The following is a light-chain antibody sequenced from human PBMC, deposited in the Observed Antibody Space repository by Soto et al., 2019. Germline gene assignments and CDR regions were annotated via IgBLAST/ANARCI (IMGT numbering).Light chain of an antibody. Sequence: EIALTQSPATLSLSPGERATLSCRASQSVSRYLAWSQQKPGQAPRLLIYDASNRATGIPARFSGSGSGTDFTLTISILEPEDLAVYYCQQRGNWPSFGGGTKVEIK. CDR3: QQRGNWPS. J-gene: IGKJ4*01. CDR1: QSVSRY. CDR2: DAS. V-gene: IGKV3-11*01.